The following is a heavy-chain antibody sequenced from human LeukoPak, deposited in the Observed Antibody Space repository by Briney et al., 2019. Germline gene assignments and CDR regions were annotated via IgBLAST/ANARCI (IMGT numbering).Heavy chain of an antibody. CDR1: GFTFSCCA. D-gene: IGHD6-19*01. V-gene: IGHV3-30-3*02. CDR2: ISSDENTK. CDR3: AKKGGSSGRYDYLDY. Sequence: GGSLRLSCAASGFTFSCCAIHWVRQAPGRGLEWVAVISSDENTKFYADSVKGRFTVYRDNSRKTVWLQMNSLRAEDTAVYYCAKKGGSSGRYDYLDYWGQGTLVTVSS. J-gene: IGHJ4*02.